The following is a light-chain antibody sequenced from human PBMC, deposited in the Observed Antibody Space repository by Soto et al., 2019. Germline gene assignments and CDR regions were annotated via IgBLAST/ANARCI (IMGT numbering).Light chain of an antibody. CDR1: QSVTSSY. J-gene: IGKJ4*01. CDR3: QQYNGSPPLT. CDR2: GAS. Sequence: EIVLTQSPRTLSLSPGERATLSCRASQSVTSSYLAWYQQKPGQAPRLLIYGASSRATGIPDRFSGSGSGTDFTLSISRLEPEDFAVYYCQQYNGSPPLTFGGGTKVEIK. V-gene: IGKV3-20*01.